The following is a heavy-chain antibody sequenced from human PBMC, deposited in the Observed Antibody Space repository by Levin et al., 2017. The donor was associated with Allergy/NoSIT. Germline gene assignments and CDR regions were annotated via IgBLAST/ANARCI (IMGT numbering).Heavy chain of an antibody. J-gene: IGHJ5*02. Sequence: LRLSCAVSGGSISSGGYSWSWIRQPPGKGLEWIGYIYHSGSTYYNPSLKSRVTISVDRSKNQFSLKLSSVTAADTAVYYCARVLYGDYWFDPWGQGTLVTVSS. D-gene: IGHD4-17*01. CDR3: ARVLYGDYWFDP. CDR2: IYHSGST. V-gene: IGHV4-30-2*01. CDR1: GGSISSGGYS.